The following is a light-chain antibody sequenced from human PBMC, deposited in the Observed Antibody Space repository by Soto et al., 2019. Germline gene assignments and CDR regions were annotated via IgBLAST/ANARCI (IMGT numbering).Light chain of an antibody. V-gene: IGLV2-8*01. CDR3: SSYAGSNTYVV. Sequence: QSALTQPPSASVSPGQSVTISCTGASSDVGGYNYVSWYQQHPGEAPKLMIYGVSKRPSGVPDRFSGSKSGNTASLTVSGLQADDEADSSCSSYAGSNTYVVFGGGTQLTVL. CDR2: GVS. CDR1: SSDVGGYNY. J-gene: IGLJ2*01.